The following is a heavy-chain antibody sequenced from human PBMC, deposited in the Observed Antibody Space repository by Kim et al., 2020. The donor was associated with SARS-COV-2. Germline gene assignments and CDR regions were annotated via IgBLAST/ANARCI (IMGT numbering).Heavy chain of an antibody. Sequence: GESLKISCHASGYSFTSYWVGWVRQVPGKGLEWMGIIFLRDSTSSYSPSFQGQVTISADMSINTAHLQWSSLKASDSALYFCITYTHGLNHIDYWGQGTLVSVSS. CDR3: ITYTHGLNHIDY. D-gene: IGHD3-10*01. CDR1: GYSFTSYW. CDR2: IFLRDSTS. V-gene: IGHV5-51*01. J-gene: IGHJ4*02.